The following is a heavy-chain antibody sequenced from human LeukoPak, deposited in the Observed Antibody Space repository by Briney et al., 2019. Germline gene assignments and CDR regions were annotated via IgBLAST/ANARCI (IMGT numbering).Heavy chain of an antibody. V-gene: IGHV1-24*01. CDR1: GSSLSELS. D-gene: IGHD5-18*01. CDR3: AAGRPYSLLDY. Sequence: GASVKVSCTVSGSSLSELSLYWVRQAPGKGLEWMEGFDVIDSETFYAQKFQGSVTMTEDSSTDTAYMELRSLTSDDTALYYCAAGRPYSLLDYWGQGTLVTVSS. J-gene: IGHJ4*02. CDR2: FDVIDSET.